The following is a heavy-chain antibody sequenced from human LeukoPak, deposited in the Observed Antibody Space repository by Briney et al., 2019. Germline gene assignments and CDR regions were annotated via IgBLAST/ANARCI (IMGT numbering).Heavy chain of an antibody. V-gene: IGHV3-11*01. D-gene: IGHD3-22*01. Sequence: PGGSLRLSCAASGFTFSDYYMSWIRQAPGKGLEWVSYISSSGSTIYYADSVKGRFTISRDNAKNSQYLQMNSLRAEDTAVYYCARVLLFYDSSGYYPLGMGLDYWGQGTLVTVSS. CDR3: ARVLLFYDSSGYYPLGMGLDY. J-gene: IGHJ4*02. CDR1: GFTFSDYY. CDR2: ISSSGSTI.